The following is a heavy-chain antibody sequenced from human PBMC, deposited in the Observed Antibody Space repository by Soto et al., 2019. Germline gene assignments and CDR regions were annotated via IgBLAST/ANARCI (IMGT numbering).Heavy chain of an antibody. Sequence: EVHLVQSAAEVKSPGESLKISCEASGSGVPSSCIAWVRQSPGKGLEWMGIIFLGDSETRYNPSFRGQVTMSVDTSTHTAFLQWTRLKASDSAIYYCAKHVDNWGAPYYLDSWGQGTQVTVS. CDR2: IFLGDSET. V-gene: IGHV5-51*01. CDR1: GSGVPSSC. D-gene: IGHD3-16*01. J-gene: IGHJ4*02. CDR3: AKHVDNWGAPYYLDS.